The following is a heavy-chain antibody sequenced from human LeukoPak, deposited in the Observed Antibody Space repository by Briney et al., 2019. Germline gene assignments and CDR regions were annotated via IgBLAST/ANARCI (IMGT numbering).Heavy chain of an antibody. J-gene: IGHJ4*02. D-gene: IGHD2-2*02. CDR1: GGSFSGYY. V-gene: IGHV4-34*01. CDR2: INHNGST. Sequence: PSETLSLTCAVHGGSFSGYYWSWIRQPPRKGLERIGEINHNGSTNYNPSLKSRVAISGDTSNNQFSLKLSSVTAADTAVYYCARGRSLGYCSSTSCYTFIGDWGQGTLVTVSS. CDR3: ARGRSLGYCSSTSCYTFIGD.